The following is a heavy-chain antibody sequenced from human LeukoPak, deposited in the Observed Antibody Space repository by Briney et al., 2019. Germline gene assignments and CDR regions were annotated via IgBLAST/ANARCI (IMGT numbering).Heavy chain of an antibody. CDR2: IYYSGST. Sequence: SETLSPTCTVSGGSISSSSYYWGWIRQPPGKGLEWIGSIYYSGSTYYNPSLKSRVTISVDTSKNQFSLKLSSVTAADTAVYYCAKWDKGDMVRGVTTNWFDPWGQGTLVTVSS. CDR3: AKWDKGDMVRGVTTNWFDP. V-gene: IGHV4-39*07. CDR1: GGSISSSSYY. D-gene: IGHD3-10*01. J-gene: IGHJ5*02.